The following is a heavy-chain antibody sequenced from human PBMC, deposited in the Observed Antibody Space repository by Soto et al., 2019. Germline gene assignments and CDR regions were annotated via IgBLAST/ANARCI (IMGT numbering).Heavy chain of an antibody. CDR3: AAYGSGETYFDY. D-gene: IGHD3-10*01. J-gene: IGHJ4*02. CDR1: GYTLTELS. Sequence: ASVKVSCKVSGYTLTELSMHWVRQAPGKGLEWMGGFDPEDGETIYAQEFQGRVTMTEDTSTDTAYMELSSLRSEDTAVYYCAAYGSGETYFDYWGQGTLVTVSS. CDR2: FDPEDGET. V-gene: IGHV1-24*01.